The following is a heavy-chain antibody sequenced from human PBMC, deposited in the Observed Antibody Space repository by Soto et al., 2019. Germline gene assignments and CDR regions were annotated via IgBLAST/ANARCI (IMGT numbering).Heavy chain of an antibody. D-gene: IGHD3-10*01. Sequence: TLRVPSAVSAVITSREAYSGCCIRLPPGKGLEWMGYIYQTGYTYSNPYPKTPVTMSADRSKNQLSLKMSSVTAADTAVYYCARSLPEIFISSENWVDPWGHGIRLAVS. V-gene: IGHV4-30-2*01. J-gene: IGHJ5*02. CDR1: AVITSREAYS. CDR3: ARSLPEIFISSENWVDP. CDR2: IYQTGYT.